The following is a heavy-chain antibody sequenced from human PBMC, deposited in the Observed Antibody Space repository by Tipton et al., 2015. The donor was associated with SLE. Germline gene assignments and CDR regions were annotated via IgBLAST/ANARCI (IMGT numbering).Heavy chain of an antibody. D-gene: IGHD3-3*01. V-gene: IGHV4-38-2*01. J-gene: IGHJ4*02. Sequence: TLSLTCAVSGYSISSGYYWGWIRQPPGKGLEWIGSIYHSGSTYYNPSLKSRVTISVNTSKNQLSLKLSSVTAADTAVYYCARYTAYDFWSGYYGPSFDYWGQGTLVTVSS. CDR3: ARYTAYDFWSGYYGPSFDY. CDR2: IYHSGST. CDR1: GYSISSGYY.